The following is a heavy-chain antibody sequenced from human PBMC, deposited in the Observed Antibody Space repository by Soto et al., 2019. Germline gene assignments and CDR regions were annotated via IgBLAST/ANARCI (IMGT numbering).Heavy chain of an antibody. Sequence: EVQLLESGGDLVQPGGSLRLSCAASGFTFRRSDMTWVRQTPGRGLEWVSAISGTLGTTYYADSVKGRFTISRDNSKNTLALQMHGLRAEDTAVYYWAKANSGYYPYGGFYGLDVWGQGTTVTVSS. D-gene: IGHD3-22*01. J-gene: IGHJ6*02. CDR3: AKANSGYYPYGGFYGLDV. CDR1: GFTFRRSD. CDR2: ISGTLGTT. V-gene: IGHV3-23*01.